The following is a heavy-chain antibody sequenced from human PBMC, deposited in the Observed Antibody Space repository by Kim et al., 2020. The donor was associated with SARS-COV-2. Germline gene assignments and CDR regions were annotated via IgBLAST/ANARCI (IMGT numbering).Heavy chain of an antibody. Sequence: GESLKISCKASGHSFTTYRIGWVRQMPGKGLEWMGVINPDDSDTRYSPSLEGQVTISADKSIATAYVQWRSLKASDTAIYYCARLRADAYNMYYAMDVWGQGTPLTVSS. CDR1: GHSFTTYR. D-gene: IGHD1-1*01. J-gene: IGHJ6*02. CDR3: ARLRADAYNMYYAMDV. CDR2: INPDDSDT. V-gene: IGHV5-51*01.